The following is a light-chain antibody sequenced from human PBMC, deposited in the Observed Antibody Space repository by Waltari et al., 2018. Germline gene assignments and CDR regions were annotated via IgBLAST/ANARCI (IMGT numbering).Light chain of an antibody. CDR2: EVI. CDR3: CSYVGRNIWV. CDR1: SSDVGFYNL. V-gene: IGLV2-23*02. J-gene: IGLJ3*02. Sequence: QSALTQPASVSGSPGQSITISCTGTSSDVGFYNLVSWSQQHPDKAPNLRVCEVIGRPSGVSNRFSGSKSGNTASLTIAGLQAEDEADYYCCSYVGRNIWVFGGGTKVTVL.